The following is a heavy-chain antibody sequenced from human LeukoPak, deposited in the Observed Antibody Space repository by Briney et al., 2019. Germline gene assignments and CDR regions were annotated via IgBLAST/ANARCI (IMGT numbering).Heavy chain of an antibody. CDR2: IIPILGIA. V-gene: IGHV1-69*04. Sequence: GASVKVSCKASGGTFSSYAIGWVRQAPGQGLEWMGRIIPILGIANYAQKFQGRVTITADKSTSTAYMELSSLRSEDTAVYYCARDLGSTVEILHFDYWGQGTLVTVSS. J-gene: IGHJ4*02. CDR1: GGTFSSYA. D-gene: IGHD5-24*01. CDR3: ARDLGSTVEILHFDY.